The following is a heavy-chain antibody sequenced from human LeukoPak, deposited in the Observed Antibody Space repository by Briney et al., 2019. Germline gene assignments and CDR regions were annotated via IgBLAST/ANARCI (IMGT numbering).Heavy chain of an antibody. CDR3: ARTTSGPEI. J-gene: IGHJ4*02. V-gene: IGHV3-74*01. D-gene: IGHD2-15*01. Sequence: GGSLRLTCAASGFSLSSHWMHWVRQGPGKGLVCVSRISGDERTSNYADSVKGRFTICKDNAKSIVYLQIDSLRVEDTSVYYCARTTSGPEIWGQGTLVTVSS. CDR1: GFSLSSHW. CDR2: ISGDERTS.